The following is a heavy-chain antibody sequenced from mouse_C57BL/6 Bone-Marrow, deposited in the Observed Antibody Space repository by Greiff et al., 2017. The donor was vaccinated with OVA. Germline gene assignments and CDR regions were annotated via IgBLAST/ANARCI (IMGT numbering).Heavy chain of an antibody. CDR3: SREGVGNYYGSYFDY. CDR1: GYAFTNYL. CDR2: INPGSGGT. V-gene: IGHV1-54*01. Sequence: QVQLQQSGAELVRPGTSVKVSCKASGYAFTNYLIAWVKQRPGQGLEWIGVINPGSGGTNYNEKFKGKATLTADKSSSTAYMQLSSLTSEDSAVYFCSREGVGNYYGSYFDYWGQGTTLTVSS. D-gene: IGHD1-1*01. J-gene: IGHJ2*01.